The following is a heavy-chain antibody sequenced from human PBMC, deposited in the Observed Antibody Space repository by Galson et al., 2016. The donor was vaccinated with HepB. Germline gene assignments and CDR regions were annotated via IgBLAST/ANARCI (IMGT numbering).Heavy chain of an antibody. CDR3: ARFPRYTHTYDFDF. J-gene: IGHJ4*02. CDR1: GYGFPNYW. V-gene: IGHV5-51*01. D-gene: IGHD1-14*01. Sequence: QSGAEVKKPGESLKISCKGSGYGFPNYWIGWVRQMPGKGLEWMGIIFPGNSDTRYSPSFQGQVPISADKSISTAYLKWNRLKASDSAIYSCARFPRYTHTYDFDFWGQGTLVTVSS. CDR2: IFPGNSDT.